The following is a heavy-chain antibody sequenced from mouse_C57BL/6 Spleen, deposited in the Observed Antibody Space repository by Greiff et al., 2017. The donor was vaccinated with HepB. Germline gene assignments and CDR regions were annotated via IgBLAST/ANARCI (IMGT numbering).Heavy chain of an antibody. J-gene: IGHJ2*01. CDR1: GFNIKDDY. D-gene: IGHD1-1*01. CDR3: TTGTTVVDFDY. CDR2: IDPENGDT. Sequence: EVQLQQSGAELVRPGASVKLSCTASGFNIKDDYMHWVKQRPEQGLEWIGWIDPENGDTEYASKFQGKATITADTSSNPAYLQLSSLTSEDTAVYYCTTGTTVVDFDYWGQGTTLTVSS. V-gene: IGHV14-4*01.